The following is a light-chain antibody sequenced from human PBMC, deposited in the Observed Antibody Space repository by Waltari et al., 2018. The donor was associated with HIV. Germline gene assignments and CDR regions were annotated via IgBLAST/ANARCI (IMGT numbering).Light chain of an antibody. Sequence: QSALTQPASVSGSPGQSIPISCTGTSSDLRIYNSVSWYQHHPGKAPKVIIYEVSNRPSGVSSRFSGSISANTASLTISGLQAEDEAVYFCASYISSSSPEFGGGTKVTVL. J-gene: IGLJ3*02. CDR2: EVS. CDR1: SSDLRIYNS. CDR3: ASYISSSSPE. V-gene: IGLV2-14*01.